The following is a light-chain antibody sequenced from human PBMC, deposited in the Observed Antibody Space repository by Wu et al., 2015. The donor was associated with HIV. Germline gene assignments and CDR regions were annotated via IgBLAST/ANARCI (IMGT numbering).Light chain of an antibody. CDR3: QQYNNWPPWT. J-gene: IGKJ1*01. V-gene: IGKV3-15*01. Sequence: EIVLTQSPDTLSLSPGDRATLSCRASQSVSSYLAWYQQKPGQAPRLPIYGASTRATGIPARFSGSGSGTEFTLTISSMQSEDFAVYYCQQYNNWPPWTFGQGTKVEIK. CDR1: QSVSSY. CDR2: GAS.